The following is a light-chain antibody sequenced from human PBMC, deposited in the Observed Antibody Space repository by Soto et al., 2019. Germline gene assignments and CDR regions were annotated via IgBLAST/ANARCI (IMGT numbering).Light chain of an antibody. Sequence: EIVMTQSPASLSVSPGERATLSCRVSQSVSSNLAWYQQKPGQAPRLLRDGASTRATGIPARFSGSGSGTEFTLTISSLQSEDYAVYYCHQYNNWPPWTFGQGTKVDIK. V-gene: IGKV3-15*01. CDR2: GAS. CDR3: HQYNNWPPWT. CDR1: QSVSSN. J-gene: IGKJ1*01.